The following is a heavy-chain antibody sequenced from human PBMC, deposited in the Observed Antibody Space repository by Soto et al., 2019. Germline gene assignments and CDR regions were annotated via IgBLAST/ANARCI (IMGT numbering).Heavy chain of an antibody. V-gene: IGHV3-23*01. CDR2: ISGSGGST. Sequence: EVQRLESGGGLVQPGGSLRISCAASGFTFSTYSMTWVRQAPGKGLEWVSTISGSGGSTYYIDSVKGRFTISRDNSKNTLYLQMNSLRADDTAVYYCAKDWTSIWGQGTMVTVSS. J-gene: IGHJ3*02. CDR3: AKDWTSI. CDR1: GFTFSTYS. D-gene: IGHD3-3*01.